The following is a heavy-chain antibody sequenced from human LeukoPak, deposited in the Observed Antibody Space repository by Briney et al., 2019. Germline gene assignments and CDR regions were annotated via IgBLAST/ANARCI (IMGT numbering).Heavy chain of an antibody. V-gene: IGHV3-7*01. CDR3: AKEGAYPIITYDS. CDR1: GFTFSRYW. Sequence: GGSLRLSCAASGFTFSRYWMNWVRQAPGEGLEWVANIKRDGNEKNYVDSVKGRFSISRDNAKNSLYLQMDSLRAEDTAVYYCAKEGAYPIITYDSWGQGALVTVSS. D-gene: IGHD3-10*01. CDR2: IKRDGNEK. J-gene: IGHJ5*01.